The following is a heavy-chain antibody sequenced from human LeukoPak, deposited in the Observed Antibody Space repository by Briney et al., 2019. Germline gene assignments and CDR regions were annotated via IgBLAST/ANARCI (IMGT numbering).Heavy chain of an antibody. D-gene: IGHD5-12*01. CDR2: ISGSGGYT. J-gene: IGHJ3*02. Sequence: PGGSLRLSCAASGFTFSSHAISWVRQAPGKGLEWVSAISGSGGYTYYADSVKGRFTISRDNSKNTLYLQMNSLRAEDTAVYYCAKNWGATIYYAFDIWGQGTMVTVSS. CDR1: GFTFSSHA. V-gene: IGHV3-23*01. CDR3: AKNWGATIYYAFDI.